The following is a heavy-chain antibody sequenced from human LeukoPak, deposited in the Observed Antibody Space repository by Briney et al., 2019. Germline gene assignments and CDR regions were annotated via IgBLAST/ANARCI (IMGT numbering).Heavy chain of an antibody. CDR1: GGTFSSYA. CDR2: IIPIFGTA. J-gene: IGHJ4*02. D-gene: IGHD1-26*01. CDR3: ARVSGHLKWELVDY. V-gene: IGHV1-69*05. Sequence: SVKVSCKASGGTFSSYAISWVRQAPGQGLEWMGRIIPIFGTANYAQKFQGRVTITTDESTSTAYMELSSLRSEDPAVYYWARVSGHLKWELVDYWGQGTLVTVSS.